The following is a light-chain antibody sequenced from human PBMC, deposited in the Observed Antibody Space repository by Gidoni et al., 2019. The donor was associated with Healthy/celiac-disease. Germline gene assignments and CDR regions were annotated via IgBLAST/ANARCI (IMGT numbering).Light chain of an antibody. CDR3: QQYNNWPSLT. V-gene: IGKV3-15*01. CDR2: GAP. J-gene: IGKJ4*01. Sequence: EIVMTQSPATLSVSPGERATLSCRASQSVSSNLAWHQQKPGQAPRLLIYGAPTRATGIPARFSGSGSGTEFTLTISSLQSEDFAVYYCQQYNNWPSLTFGGGTKVEIK. CDR1: QSVSSN.